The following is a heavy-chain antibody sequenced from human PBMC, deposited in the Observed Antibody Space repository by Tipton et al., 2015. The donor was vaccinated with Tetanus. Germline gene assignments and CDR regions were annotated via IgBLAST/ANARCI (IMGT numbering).Heavy chain of an antibody. CDR3: AGGLVRWYEP. CDR1: GDSISSAGYS. Sequence: TLSLTCAVSGDSISSAGYSWSWIRQPPGKGLEWIGFIYHNGGTYYNPSLKSRATISVDRSKNQSSLKLSSVTAADTAVYSCAGGLVRWYEPWGRGTLVAVSS. CDR2: IYHNGGT. V-gene: IGHV4-30-2*01. J-gene: IGHJ5*02. D-gene: IGHD3-10*01.